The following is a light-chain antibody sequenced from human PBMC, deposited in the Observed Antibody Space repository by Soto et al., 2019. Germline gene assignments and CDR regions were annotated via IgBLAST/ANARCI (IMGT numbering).Light chain of an antibody. CDR1: QSVLYRSNNNNY. CDR3: HQYLNAPWT. Sequence: DFVMTQSPDSLAVSLGEMATINCKSSQSVLYRSNNNNYLSWYQQKPGQPPKLLISWASTRESGVPDRFSGSGSGTDFTLTISSLQAEDVAIDYCHQYLNAPWTFGQGTKVEIK. J-gene: IGKJ1*01. CDR2: WAS. V-gene: IGKV4-1*01.